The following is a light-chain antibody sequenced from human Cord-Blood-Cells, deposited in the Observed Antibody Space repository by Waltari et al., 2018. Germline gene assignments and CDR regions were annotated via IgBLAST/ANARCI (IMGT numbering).Light chain of an antibody. V-gene: IGKV3-20*01. CDR1: QSVSSSY. CDR3: QQDGSSPRT. Sequence: EIVLTQSPGTLSLSPGERATLSCRASQSVSSSYLAWYQQKPSQAPRLLIYGASSRATGIPDRFSGSGSGTDFTLTISRLEPEDFAVYYCQQDGSSPRTFGQGTKLEIK. CDR2: GAS. J-gene: IGKJ2*01.